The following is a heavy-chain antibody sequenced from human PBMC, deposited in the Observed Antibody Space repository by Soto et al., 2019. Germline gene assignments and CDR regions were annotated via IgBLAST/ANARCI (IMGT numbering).Heavy chain of an antibody. CDR3: AGDPDSHYNDSHASSYP. V-gene: IGHV1-69*08. J-gene: IGHJ5*02. CDR2: IIPIIGII. D-gene: IGHD3-22*01. Sequence: QVQLVQSGAEVKKPGSSVKVSCKASGGTFSTCTITWVRQAPGQGLEWMGRIIPIIGIINYAQKFQGRVTITADKFTGTAYMELTRLRSDDTAVYYCAGDPDSHYNDSHASSYPWGQGTLVTVSS. CDR1: GGTFSTCT.